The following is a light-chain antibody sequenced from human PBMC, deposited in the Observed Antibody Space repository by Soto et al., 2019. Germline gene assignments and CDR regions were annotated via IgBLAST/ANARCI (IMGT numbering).Light chain of an antibody. V-gene: IGKV3-11*01. CDR2: DAS. CDR1: QSVGTY. J-gene: IGKJ4*01. Sequence: EIVLTQSPSTLSLSPGERATLSCRASQSVGTYLAWYQQKPGQAPRLLIYDASIRATGIPARFSGSGSGTDFTLTISSLEPEDFAVYYCQQRTKWPPLTFGGGTKLEIK. CDR3: QQRTKWPPLT.